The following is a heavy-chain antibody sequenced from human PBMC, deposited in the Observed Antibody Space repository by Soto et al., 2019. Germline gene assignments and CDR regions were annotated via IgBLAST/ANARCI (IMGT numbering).Heavy chain of an antibody. CDR1: GVTFIGYA. CDR2: ISGSGGST. J-gene: IGHJ4*02. CDR3: AKVRL. V-gene: IGHV3-23*01. Sequence: GGSQRHRWAASGVTFIGYAMSWVRQAPGKGLEWVSAISGSGGSTYYADSVKGRFTISRDNSKNTLYLQMNSLRAEDTAVYYCAKVRLWGQGTLVTVSS.